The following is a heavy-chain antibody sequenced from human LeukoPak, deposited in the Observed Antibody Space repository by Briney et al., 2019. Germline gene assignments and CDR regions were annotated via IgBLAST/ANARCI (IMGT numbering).Heavy chain of an antibody. CDR2: VSSNGGGT. Sequence: GESLRLSCSASGFSVSSGTMHWVRLAPGPGLGLVSGVSSNGGGTYYADSAQGRFTISRDNSKNTLYLQTNRLRPEDPAVYYCARDRGTTVTPNYWGRGTLVTVSS. V-gene: IGHV3-64*04. CDR3: ARDRGTTVTPNY. CDR1: GFSVSSGT. J-gene: IGHJ4*02. D-gene: IGHD4-17*01.